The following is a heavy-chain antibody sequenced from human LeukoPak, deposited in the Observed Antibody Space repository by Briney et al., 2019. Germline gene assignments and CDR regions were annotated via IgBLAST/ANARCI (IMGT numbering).Heavy chain of an antibody. CDR2: ISGRGEST. D-gene: IGHD3-10*01. J-gene: IGHJ4*02. Sequence: GGSLRLSCAASGFTFSSYTMSWVRQAPGKGLEWVSGISGRGESTYYADSVKGRFTISRDNSRDTLYLQMNSLRVDDTAVYFCAKDRIGEQGSYYFDYWGQGTLVTVSS. CDR3: AKDRIGEQGSYYFDY. V-gene: IGHV3-23*01. CDR1: GFTFSSYT.